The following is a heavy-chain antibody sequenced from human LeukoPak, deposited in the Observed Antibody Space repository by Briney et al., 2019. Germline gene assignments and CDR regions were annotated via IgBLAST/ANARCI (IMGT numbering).Heavy chain of an antibody. CDR3: ATQYGPLAAADY. J-gene: IGHJ4*02. V-gene: IGHV3-23*01. CDR1: GFTFSSYA. D-gene: IGHD6-13*01. Sequence: GSLRLSCAASGFTFSSYAMSWVRQAPGKGLEWVSAISGSGGSTYYADSVKGRFTISRDNSKNTLYLQMNSLRAEDTAVYYCATQYGPLAAADYWGQGTLVTVST. CDR2: ISGSGGST.